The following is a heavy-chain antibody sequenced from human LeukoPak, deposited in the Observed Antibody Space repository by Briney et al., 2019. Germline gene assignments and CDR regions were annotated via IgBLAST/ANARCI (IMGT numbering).Heavy chain of an antibody. CDR1: GGSISSSSYY. V-gene: IGHV4-61*01. CDR2: IYYSGST. J-gene: IGHJ5*02. CDR3: ARAKRGVTNNWFDP. Sequence: SETLSLTCTVSGGSISSSSYYWSWIRQPPGKGLEWIGYIYYSGSTNYNPSLKSRVTISVDTSKNQFSLKLSSVTAADTAVYYCARAKRGVTNNWFDPWGQGTLVTVSS. D-gene: IGHD3-10*01.